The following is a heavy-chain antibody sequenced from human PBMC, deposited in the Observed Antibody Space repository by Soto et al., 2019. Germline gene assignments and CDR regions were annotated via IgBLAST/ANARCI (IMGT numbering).Heavy chain of an antibody. CDR1: GFTFSNVW. V-gene: IGHV3-15*01. CDR2: IRSKADGGTT. J-gene: IGHJ3*01. CDR3: PTGRDL. Sequence: EVQLVESGGGLVKPGGSLRLSCAASGFTFSNVWMSWVRQVPGKGLEWVGRIRSKADGGTTDNAAPVKGRFTISRDDSKDTLYLEMNSLKSEDTAVYYCPTGRDLWGQGTMVTVSS.